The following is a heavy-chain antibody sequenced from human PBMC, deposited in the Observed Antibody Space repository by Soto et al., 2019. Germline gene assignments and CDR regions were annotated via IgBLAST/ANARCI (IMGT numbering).Heavy chain of an antibody. CDR3: AGGSVPQLPGY. Sequence: QVQLQESGPGLVKPSETLSLTCTVSGGSVSSGSYYWSWIRQPPGKGLEYIGYIHNSGSTIYNPSFTSRVTISLDTSKTQLSLKVNSVTAADTAVDYCAGGSVPQLPGYWGQGTLVTVSS. V-gene: IGHV4-61*01. J-gene: IGHJ4*02. CDR2: IHNSGST. CDR1: GGSVSSGSYY. D-gene: IGHD2-15*01.